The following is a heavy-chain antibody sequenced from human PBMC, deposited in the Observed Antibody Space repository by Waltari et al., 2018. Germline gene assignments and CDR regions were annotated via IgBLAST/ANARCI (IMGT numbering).Heavy chain of an antibody. V-gene: IGHV1-24*01. Sequence: QAQLVQPGAESKKPGASVKVSCKVSGYTPTDLSMHWARPAPGKGLEGMGSFDPEDGQTNYAQKFQGRVNITDDTSTDTAYMELSSRRSEDTAVYYCATDLFTPGGRGDWFDPWGQGTLVTVSS. CDR3: ATDLFTPGGRGDWFDP. CDR2: FDPEDGQT. D-gene: IGHD2-15*01. J-gene: IGHJ5*02. CDR1: GYTPTDLS.